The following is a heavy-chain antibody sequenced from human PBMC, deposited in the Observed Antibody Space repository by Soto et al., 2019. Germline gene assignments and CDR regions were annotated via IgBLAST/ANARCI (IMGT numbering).Heavy chain of an antibody. D-gene: IGHD3-22*01. CDR2: IHYSGST. CDR1: GGAVSSCSYF. V-gene: IGHV4-61*01. Sequence: SETLSLTCTVSGGAVSSCSYFWSWIRQPPGKGLEWIGYIHYSGSTYYNPSLKSRVTISVDTSKNQFSLKLSSVTAADTAVYYCARDTMIVVVITNYYYYGMDVWGQGTTVTVSS. J-gene: IGHJ6*02. CDR3: ARDTMIVVVITNYYYYGMDV.